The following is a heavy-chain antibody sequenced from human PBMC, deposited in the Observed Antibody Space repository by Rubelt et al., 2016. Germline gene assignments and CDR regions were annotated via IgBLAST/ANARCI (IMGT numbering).Heavy chain of an antibody. V-gene: IGHV1-18*01. CDR2: ISAYNGNT. Sequence: GLEWMGWISAYNGNTNYAQKLQGRVTMTTDTSTSTAYMELRSLRSDDTAVYYCARDLRWSYPHDYGMDVWGQGTTVTVSS. CDR3: ARDLRWSYPHDYGMDV. D-gene: IGHD4-23*01. J-gene: IGHJ6*02.